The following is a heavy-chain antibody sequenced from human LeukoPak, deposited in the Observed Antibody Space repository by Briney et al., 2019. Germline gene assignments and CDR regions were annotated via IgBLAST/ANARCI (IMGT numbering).Heavy chain of an antibody. CDR3: ASRPPDSSGYYPYGPYYYYYGMDV. J-gene: IGHJ6*02. V-gene: IGHV1-69*13. CDR2: IIPIFGTA. Sequence: SVRVSCKASGGTFSSYAISWVRQAPGQGLEWMGGIIPIFGTANYAQKFQGRVTITADESTSTAYMELSSLRSEDTAVYYCASRPPDSSGYYPYGPYYYYYGMDVWGQGTTVTVSS. D-gene: IGHD3-22*01. CDR1: GGTFSSYA.